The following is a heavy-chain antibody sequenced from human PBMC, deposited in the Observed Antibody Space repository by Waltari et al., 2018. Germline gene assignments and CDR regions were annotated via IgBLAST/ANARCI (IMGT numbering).Heavy chain of an antibody. V-gene: IGHV4-61*02. CDR3: ARGHIYYDSRKGDAFDI. D-gene: IGHD3-22*01. CDR1: GGSISSGSYY. J-gene: IGHJ3*02. Sequence: QVQLQESGPGLVKPSQTLSLTCTVSGGSISSGSYYWSWIRQPAGKGLEWIGRIYTSGSTNYNPSLKSRVTISVDTSKNQFSLKLSSVTAADTAVYYCARGHIYYDSRKGDAFDIWGQGTMVTVSS. CDR2: IYTSGST.